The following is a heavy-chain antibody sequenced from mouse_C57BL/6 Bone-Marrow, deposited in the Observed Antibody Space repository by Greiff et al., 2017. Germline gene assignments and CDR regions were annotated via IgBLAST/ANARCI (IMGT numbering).Heavy chain of an antibody. CDR1: GFTFSSYA. J-gene: IGHJ1*03. CDR3: ANFDV. Sequence: EVKLVESLGGLVKPGGSLKLSCAASGFTFSSYAMSWVRQTPEKRLEWVATISDGGSYTYYPDNVKGRFTISRDNAKNNLYLQMSHLKSEDTAMYYCANFDVWGTGTTVTVSS. CDR2: ISDGGSYT. V-gene: IGHV5-4*03.